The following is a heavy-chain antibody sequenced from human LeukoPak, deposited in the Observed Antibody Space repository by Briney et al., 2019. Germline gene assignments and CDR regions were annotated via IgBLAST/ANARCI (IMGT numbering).Heavy chain of an antibody. CDR3: AKAHRAGWNDDQGDY. J-gene: IGHJ4*02. D-gene: IGHD1-1*01. V-gene: IGHV3-23*01. Sequence: GESLRLSCAASGFTFSSYAMSWVRQAPGKGLEWVSAISGSGGSTYYADSVKGRFTISRDNSKNTLYLQMNSLRAEDTAVYYCAKAHRAGWNDDQGDYWGQGTLVTVSS. CDR1: GFTFSSYA. CDR2: ISGSGGST.